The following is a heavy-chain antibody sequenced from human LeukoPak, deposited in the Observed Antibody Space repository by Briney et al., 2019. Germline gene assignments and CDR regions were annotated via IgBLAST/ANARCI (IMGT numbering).Heavy chain of an antibody. V-gene: IGHV4-59*01. CDR1: GGSISSYY. CDR3: ARDSPFEWAVFGDSFDI. J-gene: IGHJ3*02. D-gene: IGHD3-3*01. Sequence: SETLSLTCTVSGGSISSYYWSWIRQPPGKGLEWIGNIYYSGSTNYNSSLESRVTISMDTSKRQISLKLSSVTAADTAVYYCARDSPFEWAVFGDSFDIWGQGTVVAVSS. CDR2: IYYSGST.